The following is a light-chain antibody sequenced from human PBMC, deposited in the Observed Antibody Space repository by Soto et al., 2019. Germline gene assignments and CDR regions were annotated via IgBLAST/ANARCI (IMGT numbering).Light chain of an antibody. Sequence: QPVLTQPPSASGTPGQRVTISCSGSSSNIGSNTVNWYQQLPGTAPKLLIYSNNQRPSGVPDRFSGSKSGTSASLAISGLQSEDEADYYCAAWDDSLNVQVFGGGTKVTVL. CDR1: SSNIGSNT. CDR2: SNN. CDR3: AAWDDSLNVQV. V-gene: IGLV1-44*01. J-gene: IGLJ2*01.